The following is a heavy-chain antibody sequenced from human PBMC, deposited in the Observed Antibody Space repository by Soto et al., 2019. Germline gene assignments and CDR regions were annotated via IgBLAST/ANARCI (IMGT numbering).Heavy chain of an antibody. CDR1: GFTFSNYW. J-gene: IGHJ4*02. CDR3: SRDVVVGAKALNY. Sequence: GGSLRLSCAASGFTFSNYWMTWVRQAPGKGLEWVANIKEDGSEKHYVDSVKGRFTIPRDNAKNSLYLQMNSLRVEDTAVYFCSRDVVVGAKALNYWGQGALVTVS. CDR2: IKEDGSEK. D-gene: IGHD2-15*01. V-gene: IGHV3-7*01.